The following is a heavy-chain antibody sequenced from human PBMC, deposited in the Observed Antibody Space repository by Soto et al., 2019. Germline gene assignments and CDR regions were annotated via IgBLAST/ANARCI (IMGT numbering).Heavy chain of an antibody. Sequence: QVQLVESGGGVVQPGRSLRLSCAASGFTFSSYARHWVRQAPGKGLEWVAVISYDGSNKYYADSVKGRFTISRDNSKNTLYLQMNSLRAEDTAVYYCARGRGRFDPWGQGTLVTVSS. CDR3: ARGRGRFDP. CDR2: ISYDGSNK. V-gene: IGHV3-30-3*01. J-gene: IGHJ5*02. CDR1: GFTFSSYA.